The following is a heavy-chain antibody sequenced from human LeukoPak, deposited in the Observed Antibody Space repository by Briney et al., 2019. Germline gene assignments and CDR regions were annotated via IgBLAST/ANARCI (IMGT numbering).Heavy chain of an antibody. CDR3: AKDTGADTGMALDY. V-gene: IGHV3-9*01. Sequence: GGSLRLSCVASGFTFEDYAMNWVRQAPGKGLEWVSGISWKSDYTGYADSVKGRFTVSRDNAKKSLYLQMNSLRAEDTAFYYCAKDTGADTGMALDYWGQGTLVTVSS. CDR2: ISWKSDYT. D-gene: IGHD5-18*01. CDR1: GFTFEDYA. J-gene: IGHJ4*02.